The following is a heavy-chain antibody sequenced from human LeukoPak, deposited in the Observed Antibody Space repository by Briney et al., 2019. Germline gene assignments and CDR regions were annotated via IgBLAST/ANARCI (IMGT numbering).Heavy chain of an antibody. CDR3: ATGSSWYVDY. CDR1: GGSISSGSYY. J-gene: IGHJ4*02. D-gene: IGHD6-13*01. CDR2: IYTSVST. Sequence: SQTLSLTCTVSGGSISSGSYYWSWIRQPAGKGLEWLGPIYTSVSTNSNPALNRLVTITVDTTKTQFSLKLSSVTAADTGVYYCATGSSWYVDYWGQGTLVTVSS. V-gene: IGHV4-61*02.